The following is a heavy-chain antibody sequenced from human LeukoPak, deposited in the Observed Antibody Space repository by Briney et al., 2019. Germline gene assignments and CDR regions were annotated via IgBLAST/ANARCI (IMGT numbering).Heavy chain of an antibody. CDR1: GFTFSSYG. CDR3: ARGLAAFDY. V-gene: IGHV3-30*03. Sequence: GRSLRLSCAASGFTFSSYGMHWVRQAPGKGLEWVAVISYDGSNKYYADPVKGRFTISRDNSKNTLYLQMNSLRAEDTAVYYCARGLAAFDYWGQGTLVTVSS. CDR2: ISYDGSNK. D-gene: IGHD6-13*01. J-gene: IGHJ4*02.